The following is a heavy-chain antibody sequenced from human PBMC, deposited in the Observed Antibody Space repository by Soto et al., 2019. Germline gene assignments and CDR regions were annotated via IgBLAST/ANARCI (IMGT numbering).Heavy chain of an antibody. Sequence: QEQLVQSGAEVKKPGASVKVSCKASGYSFTTYEINWVRQAAGQGLEWMGSMSPNSGHTDYAQKFQGRVTMTRNTSISTAYMELSSLRSEDTAVYYCARGLRSTSSESVDVWCNGTTVFVSS. CDR2: MSPNSGHT. CDR1: GYSFTTYE. V-gene: IGHV1-8*02. CDR3: ARGLRSTSSESVDV. J-gene: IGHJ6*04. D-gene: IGHD6-6*01.